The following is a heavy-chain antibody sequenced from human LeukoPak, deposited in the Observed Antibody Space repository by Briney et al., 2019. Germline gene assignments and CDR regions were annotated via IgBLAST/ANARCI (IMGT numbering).Heavy chain of an antibody. J-gene: IGHJ5*02. CDR1: GGSFSGYY. Sequence: PSETPSLTCAVYGGSFSGYYWSWIRQPPGKGLEWIGEINHSGSTNYNPSLKSRVTISVDTSKNQFSLKLSSVTAADTAVYYCARGLGSSSPYNWFDPWGQGTLVTVSS. D-gene: IGHD6-6*01. CDR2: INHSGST. CDR3: ARGLGSSSPYNWFDP. V-gene: IGHV4-34*01.